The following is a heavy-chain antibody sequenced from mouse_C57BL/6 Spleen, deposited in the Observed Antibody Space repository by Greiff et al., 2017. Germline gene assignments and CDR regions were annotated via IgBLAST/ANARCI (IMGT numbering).Heavy chain of an antibody. CDR3: TTPYGRGFFAY. J-gene: IGHJ3*01. Sequence: EVKLEESGGGLVQPGGSMKLSCAASGFTFSDAWMDWVRQSPEKGLEWVAEIRNKANNPATYYAESVKGRFTISRDDSKSSVYLQMNSLRAEDTGIYYCTTPYGRGFFAYWGQGTLVTVSA. V-gene: IGHV6-6*01. CDR2: IRNKANNPAT. CDR1: GFTFSDAW. D-gene: IGHD1-1*01.